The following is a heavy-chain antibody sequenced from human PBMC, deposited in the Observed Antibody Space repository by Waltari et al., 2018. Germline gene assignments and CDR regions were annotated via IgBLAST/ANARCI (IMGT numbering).Heavy chain of an antibody. V-gene: IGHV1-8*01. CDR3: ARGRSPAARLRFDP. D-gene: IGHD2-2*01. CDR2: MNPNSGNT. CDR1: GYTFPSYD. J-gene: IGHJ5*02. Sequence: QVHLVQSGAAVKKPGASVQVSCKASGYTFPSYDINGSLQATGQGLEWMGWMNPNSGNTGYAQKFQCRVTMTRNTSISTAYMELSSLRSEDTAVYYCARGRSPAARLRFDPWGQGTLVTVSS.